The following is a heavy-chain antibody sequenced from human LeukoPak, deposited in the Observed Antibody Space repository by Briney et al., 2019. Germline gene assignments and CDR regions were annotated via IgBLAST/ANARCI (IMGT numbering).Heavy chain of an antibody. CDR1: GYTFTSYD. V-gene: IGHV1-8*01. J-gene: IGHJ6*03. Sequence: ASVKVSCKASGYTFTSYDINWVRQATGQGLEWMGWMNPNSGNTGYAQKFQGRVTMTRNTSISTAYMELSSLRSEDTAVYYCARVRYYGSGSYRFTKNNYYYYYMDVWGKGTTVTIS. CDR2: MNPNSGNT. CDR3: ARVRYYGSGSYRFTKNNYYYYYMDV. D-gene: IGHD3-10*01.